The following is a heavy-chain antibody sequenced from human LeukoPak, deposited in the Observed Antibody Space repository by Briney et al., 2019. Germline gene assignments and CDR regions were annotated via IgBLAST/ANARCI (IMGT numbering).Heavy chain of an antibody. V-gene: IGHV4-39*07. CDR3: ARDVKVTMVRGVIAPFDP. CDR1: GGSISSSSYY. D-gene: IGHD3-10*01. CDR2: IYTSGST. Sequence: SETLSLTCTVSGGSISSSSYYWGWIRQPPGKGLKWIGSIYTSGSTNYNPSLKSRVTMSVDTSKNQFSLKLNSVTAADTAVYYCARDVKVTMVRGVIAPFDPWGQGTLVTVSS. J-gene: IGHJ5*02.